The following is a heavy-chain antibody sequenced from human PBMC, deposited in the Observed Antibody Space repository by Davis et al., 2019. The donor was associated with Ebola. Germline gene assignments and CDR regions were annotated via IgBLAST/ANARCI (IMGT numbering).Heavy chain of an antibody. CDR1: GFTFSTYA. Sequence: GGSLRLSCAASGFTFSTYAMHWVRQAPGKGLEWVAVISYDGSNKYYADSVKGRFTISRDNSKNTLYLQMGSLRAEDMAVYYCAIRPFYGKDVWGQGTTVTVSS. V-gene: IGHV3-30*14. CDR2: ISYDGSNK. J-gene: IGHJ6*02. CDR3: AIRPFYGKDV.